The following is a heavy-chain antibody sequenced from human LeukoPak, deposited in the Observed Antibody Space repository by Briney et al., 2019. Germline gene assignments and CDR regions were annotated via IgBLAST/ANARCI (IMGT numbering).Heavy chain of an antibody. J-gene: IGHJ5*02. CDR1: GYTFTSYY. D-gene: IGHD5-12*01. CDR3: ARSSSIPWLRSWFDP. CDR2: INPSGGST. Sequence: ASVKVSCKASGYTFTSYYMHWVRQAPGQGLEWMGIINPSGGSTSYAQKFQGRVTMTRDTSTSTDYMELSSLRSEDTAVYYCARSSSIPWLRSWFDPWGQGTLVTVSS. V-gene: IGHV1-46*01.